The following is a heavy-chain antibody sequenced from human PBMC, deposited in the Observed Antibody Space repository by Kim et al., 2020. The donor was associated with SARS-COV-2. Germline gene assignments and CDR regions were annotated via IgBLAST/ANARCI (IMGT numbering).Heavy chain of an antibody. V-gene: IGHV3-7*01. Sequence: DKNYVDSVKVRFPISRDNAKNSLFLEMNSLRAEDTAVYYCASDPYSRTAYWGRGTLVTVSS. CDR3: ASDPYSRTAY. J-gene: IGHJ4*02. CDR2: DK. D-gene: IGHD6-13*01.